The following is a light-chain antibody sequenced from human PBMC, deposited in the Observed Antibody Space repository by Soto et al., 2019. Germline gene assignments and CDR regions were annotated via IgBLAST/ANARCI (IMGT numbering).Light chain of an antibody. CDR2: DVS. V-gene: IGLV2-14*01. CDR3: CSYTRSNSLVL. CDR1: SSDVGGSDY. Sequence: QSALTQPASVSGSPGQSITISCIGTSSDVGGSDYVSWYQQHPGKAPKLVIYDVSNRPSGVSDRFSGSKSGNTASLTISGLQAEDDADYYCCSYTRSNSLVLFGGWTKVTFL. J-gene: IGLJ2*01.